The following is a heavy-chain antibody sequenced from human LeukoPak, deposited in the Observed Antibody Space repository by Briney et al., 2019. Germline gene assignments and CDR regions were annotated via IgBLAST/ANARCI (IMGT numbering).Heavy chain of an antibody. J-gene: IGHJ6*02. D-gene: IGHD3-9*01. Sequence: KPGGSLRLSCAASGLTFSTYSMNWVRQAPGKGLEWVSSISISSSHIYYADSVKGRFTISRDNAKNSLYLQMNSLRAEDTAVYYCVSRYIDWFVPAGVWGQGTTVTVSS. V-gene: IGHV3-21*06. CDR2: ISISSSHI. CDR3: VSRYIDWFVPAGV. CDR1: GLTFSTYS.